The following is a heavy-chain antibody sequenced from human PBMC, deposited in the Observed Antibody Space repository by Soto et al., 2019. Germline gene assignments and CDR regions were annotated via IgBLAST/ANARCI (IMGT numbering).Heavy chain of an antibody. CDR1: GFSLSDSAVG. CDR3: AHGSGWLFDY. CDR2: IYWNDDN. D-gene: IGHD6-19*01. V-gene: IGHV2-5*01. Sequence: QITLKESGPTLVKPTQTLTLTCTFSGFSLSDSAVGVGWVRQPPGKALEWLALIYWNDDNRYSPSLKSRLTVTKDTSKNQVVLTMTNMHPVDTATSHCAHGSGWLFDYWGQGTLVTVSS. J-gene: IGHJ4*02.